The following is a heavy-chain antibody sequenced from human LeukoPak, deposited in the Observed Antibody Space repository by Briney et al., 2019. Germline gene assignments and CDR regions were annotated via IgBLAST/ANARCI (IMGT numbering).Heavy chain of an antibody. CDR3: VRESGDYGSADMPGYYYYMDV. Sequence: GGSLRLSCAASGFTFSSYEMNWVRQAPGKGLEWVSYISSSGSTIYYADSVKGRFTISRDNAKNTVYLQMTSLRAEDTALYYCVRESGDYGSADMPGYYYYMDVWAKGTTVIVSS. D-gene: IGHD3-10*01. CDR1: GFTFSSYE. CDR2: ISSSGSTI. V-gene: IGHV3-48*03. J-gene: IGHJ6*03.